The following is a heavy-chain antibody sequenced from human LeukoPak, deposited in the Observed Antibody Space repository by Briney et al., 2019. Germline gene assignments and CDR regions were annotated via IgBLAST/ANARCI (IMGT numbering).Heavy chain of an antibody. Sequence: SGXXXXXYSMNXVRQAPGKGLEWGSYISSSSSTIYYADSVKGRFTISRDKAKNSLYLKMNRLREEDTAVYYXXXXXXXXXXXXYYRGYWFDPWGQGTLVTVSS. J-gene: IGHJ5*02. CDR2: ISSSSSTI. CDR1: GXXXXXYS. CDR3: XXXXXXXXXXXYYRGYWFDP. V-gene: IGHV3-48*02. D-gene: IGHD2-15*01.